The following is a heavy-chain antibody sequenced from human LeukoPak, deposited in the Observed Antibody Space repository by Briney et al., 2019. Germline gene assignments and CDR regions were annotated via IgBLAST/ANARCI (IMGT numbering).Heavy chain of an antibody. J-gene: IGHJ5*02. CDR1: GYTFTSYY. Sequence: ASVKVSCKASGYTFTSYYIHWVRQAPGQGLEWMGWMNPNSGNTGYAQKFQGGVTMTRNTSISTAYMELSSLRSEDTAVYYCAREGYCSSTSCYTWFDPWGQGTLVTVSS. CDR2: MNPNSGNT. D-gene: IGHD2-2*02. CDR3: AREGYCSSTSCYTWFDP. V-gene: IGHV1-8*02.